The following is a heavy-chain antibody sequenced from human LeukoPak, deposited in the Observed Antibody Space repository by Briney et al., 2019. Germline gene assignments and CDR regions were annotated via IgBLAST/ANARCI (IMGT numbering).Heavy chain of an antibody. CDR1: GGSISSYY. CDR3: ARQLFTVVRGVEYYFDY. J-gene: IGHJ4*02. D-gene: IGHD3-10*01. Sequence: SETLSLTCTVSGGSISSYYWSWIRQPPGKGLEWIGSIYYSGSTYYNPSLKSRVTISVDTSKNQFSLKLSSVTAADTAVYYCARQLFTVVRGVEYYFDYWGQGTLVTVSS. V-gene: IGHV4-59*05. CDR2: IYYSGST.